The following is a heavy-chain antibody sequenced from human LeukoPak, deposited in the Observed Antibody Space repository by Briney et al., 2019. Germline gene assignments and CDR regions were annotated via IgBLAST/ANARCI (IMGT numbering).Heavy chain of an antibody. CDR3: ASHRPVYGSGSYSAFDI. D-gene: IGHD3-10*01. J-gene: IGHJ3*02. Sequence: ASVKVSCKASGYTFTGYYMHWVRQAPGQGLEWMGWINPNSGGTNYAQKFQGRVTMTRDTSISTAYMELSRLRSDDTAVYYCASHRPVYGSGSYSAFDIWGKGTMVTVSS. CDR1: GYTFTGYY. CDR2: INPNSGGT. V-gene: IGHV1-2*02.